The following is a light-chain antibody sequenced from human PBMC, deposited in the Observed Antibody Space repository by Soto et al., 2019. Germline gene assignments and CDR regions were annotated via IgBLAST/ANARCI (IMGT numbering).Light chain of an antibody. V-gene: IGKV3-11*01. Sequence: EIVLTQSQVSLSLSPGERANLSRRASQSVRTYLAWYQQRAGQAPRHLIYDASNRAPGIPARFSGSGSGTDFTVTISSLEHGDFAVYYCQHRNSWPVTFVQGTNLEIK. CDR2: DAS. J-gene: IGKJ2*01. CDR3: QHRNSWPVT. CDR1: QSVRTY.